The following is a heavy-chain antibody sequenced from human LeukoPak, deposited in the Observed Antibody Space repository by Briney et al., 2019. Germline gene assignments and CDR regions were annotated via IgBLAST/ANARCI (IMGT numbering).Heavy chain of an antibody. D-gene: IGHD6-6*01. CDR1: GYTFTGYY. J-gene: IGHJ3*02. CDR2: IYPYSGET. CDR3: ARDRNSGSSLDI. Sequence: ASVNVPCKASGYTFTGYYIHWVRQAPGQGLEWMGWIYPYSGETNFVQNFQGRVTMNRDTSISTAYMPLSSLKSDATPVYYCARDRNSGSSLDIWGQGTMLTVSS. V-gene: IGHV1-2*02.